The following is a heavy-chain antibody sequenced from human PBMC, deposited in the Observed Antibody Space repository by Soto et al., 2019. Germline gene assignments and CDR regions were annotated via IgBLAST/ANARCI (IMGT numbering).Heavy chain of an antibody. Sequence: GASVKVSCKVSGYTLTVLSMHWVRQAPGKGLEWMGGFDPEDGETIYAQKFQGRVTMTEDTSTSTAYMELSSLRSEDTAVYYCARDGGYWSGYYSGYYYYGMDVWGQGTTVTVSS. CDR2: FDPEDGET. V-gene: IGHV1-24*01. CDR3: ARDGGYWSGYYSGYYYYGMDV. J-gene: IGHJ6*02. CDR1: GYTLTVLS. D-gene: IGHD3-3*01.